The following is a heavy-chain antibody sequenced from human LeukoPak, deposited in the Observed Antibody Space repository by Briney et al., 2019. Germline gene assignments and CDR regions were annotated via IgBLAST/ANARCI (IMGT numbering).Heavy chain of an antibody. CDR1: GGSINSSYYY. CDR2: IYYSGNT. D-gene: IGHD7-27*01. J-gene: IGHJ4*02. V-gene: IGHV4-39*02. CDR3: ASQRKTGEPYYFDY. Sequence: SETLSLTCNVTGGSINSSYYYWGWIRQPPGEGLEWIGSIYYSGNTYYNPSLKSRVTISVDTSKNHFSLELNSVTAADTAVYYCASQRKTGEPYYFDYWGQGTLVTVSS.